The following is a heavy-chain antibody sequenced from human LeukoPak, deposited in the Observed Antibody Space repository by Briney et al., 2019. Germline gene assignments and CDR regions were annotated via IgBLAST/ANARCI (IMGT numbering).Heavy chain of an antibody. CDR3: AKAYVDLVGTIGY. Sequence: GGSLRLSCAGTGFTFSRFGMHWVRQAPGKGLQWVAFIRYDGSDKYYADSVKGRFTISRDNSKNTLYLQMNSLRAEDSAVYYCAKAYVDLVGTIGYWGQGTLVTVSS. CDR2: IRYDGSDK. CDR1: GFTFSRFG. J-gene: IGHJ4*02. V-gene: IGHV3-30*02. D-gene: IGHD5-12*01.